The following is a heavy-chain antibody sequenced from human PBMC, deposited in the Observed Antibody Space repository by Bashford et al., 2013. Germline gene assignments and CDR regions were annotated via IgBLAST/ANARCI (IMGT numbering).Heavy chain of an antibody. Sequence: VASVKVSCKASGYTFTSYAMHWVRQAPGQRLEWMGWINAGNGNTKYSQKFQGRVTITRDTSASTAYMELSSLRSEDTAVYYCARRKVVTALGTTFDYWGQGTLVTVSS. CDR1: GYTFTSYA. CDR3: ARRKVVTALGTTFDY. V-gene: IGHV1-3*01. J-gene: IGHJ4*02. CDR2: INAGNGNT. D-gene: IGHD2-21*02.